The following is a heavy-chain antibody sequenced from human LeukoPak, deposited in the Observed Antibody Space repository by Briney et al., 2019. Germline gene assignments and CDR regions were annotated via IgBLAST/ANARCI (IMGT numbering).Heavy chain of an antibody. V-gene: IGHV4-39*07. Sequence: SETLSLTCTVSGGSISSSSYYWGWIRQPPGKGLEWIGSIYYSGSTYYNPSLKSRVTISVDTSKNQFSLKLSSVTAADTAVYYCARSRDGYNTPLDYWGQGIPVTVSS. CDR1: GGSISSSSYY. CDR2: IYYSGST. J-gene: IGHJ4*02. CDR3: ARSRDGYNTPLDY. D-gene: IGHD5-24*01.